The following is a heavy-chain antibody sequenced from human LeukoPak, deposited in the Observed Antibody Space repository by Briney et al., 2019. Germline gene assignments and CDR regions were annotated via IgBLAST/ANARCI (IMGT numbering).Heavy chain of an antibody. Sequence: SVKVSCKASGGTFSSYAISWVRQAPGQGLEWMGRIIPIFGTANYAQKFQGRVTITTDESTSTAYMELSSLRSEDTAVYYCARDRGNWNDMNWFDPWGQEPWSPSP. J-gene: IGHJ5*02. CDR3: ARDRGNWNDMNWFDP. V-gene: IGHV1-69*05. D-gene: IGHD1-1*01. CDR2: IIPIFGTA. CDR1: GGTFSSYA.